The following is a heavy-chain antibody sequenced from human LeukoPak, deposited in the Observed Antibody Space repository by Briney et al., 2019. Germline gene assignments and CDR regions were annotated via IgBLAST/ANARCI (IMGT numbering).Heavy chain of an antibody. CDR1: GFTFSSYS. CDR3: VRETVLTSGKLPPTGFDY. CDR2: ISGDSSYI. D-gene: IGHD3-9*01. V-gene: IGHV3-21*06. Sequence: TGGSLRLSCAASGFTFSSYSINWVRQAPGKGLEWVSYISGDSSYIYCADSVKGRFTISRDNAKNSLYLQMNSLRAEDTAVYYCVRETVLTSGKLPPTGFDYWGQGTPVTVSS. J-gene: IGHJ4*02.